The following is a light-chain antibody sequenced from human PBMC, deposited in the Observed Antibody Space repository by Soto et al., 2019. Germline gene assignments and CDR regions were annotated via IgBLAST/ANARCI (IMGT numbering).Light chain of an antibody. Sequence: DIVMTQTPLSSSVTLGQPASISCRSSQSLVFSDGNTYLTWLHQRPGQPPRLLIYQISKRFSGVPDRFSSSGAGTDFTLKISRVEAEDVGVYYCMQGIQFPFTFGPGTTVDIK. V-gene: IGKV2-24*01. CDR1: QSLVFSDGNTY. J-gene: IGKJ3*01. CDR2: QIS. CDR3: MQGIQFPFT.